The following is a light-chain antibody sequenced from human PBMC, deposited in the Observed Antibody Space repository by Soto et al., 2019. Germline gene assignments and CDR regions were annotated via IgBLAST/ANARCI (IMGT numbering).Light chain of an antibody. V-gene: IGLV2-14*01. CDR3: SSYTSSSWV. CDR1: SSDVGGYNY. J-gene: IGLJ3*02. Sequence: QSVLTQPASVSGSPGQSITISCTGTSSDVGGYNYVSWYQQHPGKAPKLMIYDVSNRPSGVSNRFSGSKSGNTASLTISGLQAEDEADYYCSSYTSSSWVFGRGTKVTVL. CDR2: DVS.